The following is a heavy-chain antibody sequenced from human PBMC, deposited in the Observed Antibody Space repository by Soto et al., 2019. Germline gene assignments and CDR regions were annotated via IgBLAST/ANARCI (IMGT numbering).Heavy chain of an antibody. CDR2: RWDDGNNK. J-gene: IGHJ6*02. CDR3: ARGSHNWNSEQFSYYYNMDV. V-gene: IGHV3-33*01. D-gene: IGHD1-20*01. Sequence: QFQLVESGGGVVQPGRSLRLSCAASGFSFSDYGMHWARQAPGKGLEWVAVRWDDGNNKYYIDSVKGRFTITRDNSKNTVYLQMNSLRAEDTAVYYCARGSHNWNSEQFSYYYNMDVWGQGTTVTVSS. CDR1: GFSFSDYG.